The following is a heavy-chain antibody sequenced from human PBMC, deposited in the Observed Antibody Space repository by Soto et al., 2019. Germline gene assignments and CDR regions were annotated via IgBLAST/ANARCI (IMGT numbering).Heavy chain of an antibody. CDR3: ARARWYDAFDV. D-gene: IGHD2-15*01. V-gene: IGHV4-59*08. CDR1: GGSISSYY. Sequence: SETLSLTCTVSGGSISSYYWGWIRQPPGKGLEWIGSIFHSGSTNYNPSLKSRVTISVDMSKNQFSLKLNSVTAADTAVYYCARARWYDAFDVWGQGTVVTVSS. J-gene: IGHJ3*01. CDR2: IFHSGST.